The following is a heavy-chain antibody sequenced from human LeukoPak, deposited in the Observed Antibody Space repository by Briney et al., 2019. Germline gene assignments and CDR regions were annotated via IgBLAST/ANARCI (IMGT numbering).Heavy chain of an antibody. CDR3: ASGISGTTYAFDI. V-gene: IGHV4-59*01. CDR2: IHYSGST. CDR1: GGSISSYY. J-gene: IGHJ3*02. D-gene: IGHD1-20*01. Sequence: SETLSLTCTVSGGSISSYYWSWIRQPPGKTLEWIGYIHYSGSTTYNPSLKSRVTISIDTSKKQFSLKLSSVTAADTAIYYCASGISGTTYAFDIWGQGTLVTVSS.